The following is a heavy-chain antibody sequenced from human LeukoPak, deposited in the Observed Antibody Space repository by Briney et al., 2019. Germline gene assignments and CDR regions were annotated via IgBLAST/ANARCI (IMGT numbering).Heavy chain of an antibody. CDR1: GGTFSSYA. CDR2: IIPILGIA. CDR3: ARDSIMVYAIKGWFDP. D-gene: IGHD2-8*01. V-gene: IGHV1-69*04. J-gene: IGHJ5*02. Sequence: ASVKVSCKASGGTFSSYAISWVRQAPGQGLEWMGRIIPILGIANYAQKFQGRVTITADKSTSTAYMELSSLRSEDTAVYYCARDSIMVYAIKGWFDPWGQGTLVTVSS.